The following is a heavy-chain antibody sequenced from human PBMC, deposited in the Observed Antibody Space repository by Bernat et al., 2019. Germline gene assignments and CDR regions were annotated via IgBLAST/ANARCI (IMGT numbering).Heavy chain of an antibody. CDR1: GFTFSYYG. CDR3: AKGSDYGDYVRDAFDI. J-gene: IGHJ3*02. D-gene: IGHD4-17*01. Sequence: QVQVVESGGGVVQPGRSLRLSCAASGFTFSYYGMHWVRQAPGKGLEWVAVISYDGSNKYYADSVKGRFTISRDNSKNTLYLQVNSLRAEDTAVYYCAKGSDYGDYVRDAFDIWGQGTMVTVSS. V-gene: IGHV3-30*18. CDR2: ISYDGSNK.